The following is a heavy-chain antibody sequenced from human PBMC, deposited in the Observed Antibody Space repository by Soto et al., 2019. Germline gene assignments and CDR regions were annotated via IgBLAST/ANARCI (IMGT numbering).Heavy chain of an antibody. Sequence: QVQLVQSGAEVKMPGASVKVSCKASGYSLTSYGISWVRQAPGQGLEWMGWISGHDGNTKYTQKLQGRVTVTTDTSTSTAYMDLRSLRSADTAMYYSASEYCSSASCYRPDFWGQGTLVTVFS. J-gene: IGHJ4*02. CDR3: ASEYCSSASCYRPDF. D-gene: IGHD2-2*01. CDR1: GYSLTSYG. CDR2: ISGHDGNT. V-gene: IGHV1-18*01.